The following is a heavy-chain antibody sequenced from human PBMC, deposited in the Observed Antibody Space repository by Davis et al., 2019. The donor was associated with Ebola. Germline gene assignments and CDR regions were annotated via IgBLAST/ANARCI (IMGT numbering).Heavy chain of an antibody. CDR1: GFTFSSYW. CDR3: AREGYAIFDY. CDR2: INQDGSEK. V-gene: IGHV3-7*03. D-gene: IGHD1-1*01. J-gene: IGHJ4*02. Sequence: GESLKISCAASGFTFSSYWMTWVRQAPGKGLEWVANINQDGSEKYYVDSVKGRFTISRDNAKNSLYLQMNSLRAEDTAVYYCAREGYAIFDYWGQGTLVTVSS.